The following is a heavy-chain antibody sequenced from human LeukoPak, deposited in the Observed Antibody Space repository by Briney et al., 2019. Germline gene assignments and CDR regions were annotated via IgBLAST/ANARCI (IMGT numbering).Heavy chain of an antibody. J-gene: IGHJ6*04. CDR2: IYYSGST. D-gene: IGHD5-12*01. CDR3: ARAGYSGSDFSV. Sequence: SETLSLTCAVYGGSFSGYYWSWIRQPPGKGLEWIGYIYYSGSTNYNPSLKSRVTISVDTSKNQFSLKLSSVTATDTAVYYCARAGYSGSDFSVWGKGSTVTVSS. V-gene: IGHV4-59*01. CDR1: GGSFSGYY.